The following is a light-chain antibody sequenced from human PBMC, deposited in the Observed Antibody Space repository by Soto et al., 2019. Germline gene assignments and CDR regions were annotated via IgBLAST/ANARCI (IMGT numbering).Light chain of an antibody. CDR3: SSYTTSSTHV. Sequence: QSALTQPASVSGSPGQSITISCTGTSSDVGAYTFVSWYQQHPGKVPQLMIFDVSRRPSGVSDRFSGSKSGNTASLTISGLQAEDEGDYYCSSYTTSSTHVFGSGTKLTVL. CDR1: SSDVGAYTF. CDR2: DVS. J-gene: IGLJ1*01. V-gene: IGLV2-14*03.